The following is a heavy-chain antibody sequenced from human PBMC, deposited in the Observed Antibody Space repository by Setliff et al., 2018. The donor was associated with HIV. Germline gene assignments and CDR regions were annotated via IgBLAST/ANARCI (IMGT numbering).Heavy chain of an antibody. CDR2: ISYDGTT. V-gene: IGHV3-30-3*02. CDR3: VNEAGSSSAYYHYYMDV. Sequence: PGESLKISCAASGFTFTNYAMHWVRQAPGKGLEWVSLISYDGTTYYSDSVKGRFTVSRDNSKNTLDLRMDSLRVEDTAVYYCVNEAGSSSAYYHYYMDVWGRGTAVTVSS. J-gene: IGHJ6*03. CDR1: GFTFTNYA. D-gene: IGHD6-6*01.